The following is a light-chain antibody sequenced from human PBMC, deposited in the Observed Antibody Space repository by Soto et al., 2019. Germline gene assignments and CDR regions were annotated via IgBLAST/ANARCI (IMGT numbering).Light chain of an antibody. CDR2: GAS. J-gene: IGKJ3*01. Sequence: EIVLTQSPGTLSLSPGERATLSCRASQSVSSSYLAWYQQKPGQAPRLLIYGASSRANGIPDRFSGSGSGTDFTLPISRLEPEDFAVYYCQQYGSSPLFTFGPGTKVDIK. V-gene: IGKV3-20*01. CDR1: QSVSSSY. CDR3: QQYGSSPLFT.